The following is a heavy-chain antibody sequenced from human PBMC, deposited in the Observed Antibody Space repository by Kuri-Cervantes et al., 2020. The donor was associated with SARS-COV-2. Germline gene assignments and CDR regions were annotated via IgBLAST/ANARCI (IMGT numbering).Heavy chain of an antibody. CDR3: ARDVVHTYGWRAFDY. V-gene: IGHV4-61*02. CDR2: FYTTERI. D-gene: IGHD5-18*01. J-gene: IGHJ4*02. Sequence: CTVSGASISNGSYYWSWIRQPAGKGLEWIGRFYTTERINYNPSLKSRVTISVDTSKNQFSLRLTSVTAADTAVYYCARDVVHTYGWRAFDYWGQGSLVTVSS. CDR1: GASISNGSYY.